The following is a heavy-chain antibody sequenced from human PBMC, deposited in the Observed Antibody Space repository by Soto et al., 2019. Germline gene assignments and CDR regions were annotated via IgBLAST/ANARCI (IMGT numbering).Heavy chain of an antibody. CDR1: GFTFDDFA. V-gene: IGHV3-9*01. CDR2: ISWNSGTI. D-gene: IGHD5-12*01. Sequence: EVQLVESGGGLVQPGRSLRLSCAASGFTFDDFAFHWVRQAPGKGLEWVSGISWNSGTIGYADSVKGRFTSSRDNVKNSLYLQMNSLRAEHTALYFCAKDRGRGGSAPFDYWGQGTLVTVSS. J-gene: IGHJ4*02. CDR3: AKDRGRGGSAPFDY.